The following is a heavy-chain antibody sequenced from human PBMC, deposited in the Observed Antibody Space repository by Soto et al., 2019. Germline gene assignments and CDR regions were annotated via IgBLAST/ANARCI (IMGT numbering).Heavy chain of an antibody. CDR2: ISAYNGNT. V-gene: IGHV1-18*01. J-gene: IGHJ1*01. CDR1: VYTFTSYG. Sequence: VQLVQSGGEAKRPRATVKFSCRAPVYTFTSYGISWGQQAPGEGLEWMGWISAYNGNTNYAQKRQGRVTMTTHTATSTVYMVLRTLRSDGTAVYYCARDRGWTTPNLFRHWGEGSLVSVSS. D-gene: IGHD3-10*01. CDR3: ARDRGWTTPNLFRH.